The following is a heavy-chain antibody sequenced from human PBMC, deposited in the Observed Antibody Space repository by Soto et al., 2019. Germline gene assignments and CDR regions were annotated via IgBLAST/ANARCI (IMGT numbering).Heavy chain of an antibody. CDR1: GDTFTSYY. J-gene: IGHJ4*01. CDR3: ARARLDYKYYFDY. V-gene: IGHV1-46*01. D-gene: IGHD5-12*01. CDR2: TNPSGGST. Sequence: QVQLVQSGAEVKKPGASVKVSCKASGDTFTSYYMHWVRQAPGQGLERMGITNPSGGSTSYAQKFKVRVTMTRHTSTSTVYMELSSLRSEDTAVYYCARARLDYKYYFDYWGHGTLVTVSS.